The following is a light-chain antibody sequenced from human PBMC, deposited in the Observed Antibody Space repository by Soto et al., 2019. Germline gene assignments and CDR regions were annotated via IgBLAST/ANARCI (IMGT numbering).Light chain of an antibody. CDR3: QKYNNWPRT. CDR1: QSVSSN. V-gene: IGKV3-15*01. CDR2: GAS. J-gene: IGKJ5*01. Sequence: EIVMTQSPATLSLSPGERATLSCRASQSVSSNLAWYQQKPGQAPRLLIYGASTRATGIPARFSGSGSGTEFTLTISGLQSEDFTVYYCQKYNNWPRTFGQGTRLEIK.